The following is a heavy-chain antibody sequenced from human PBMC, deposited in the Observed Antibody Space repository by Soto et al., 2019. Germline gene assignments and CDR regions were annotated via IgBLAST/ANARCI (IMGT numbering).Heavy chain of an antibody. CDR1: GYRFTRYW. V-gene: IGHV5-51*01. CDR3: ARLPGAGPGMDV. CDR2: IYLGDSDT. Sequence: GAALSLPCKGSGYRFTRYWTGWVRKMPGKGREWMGIIYLGDSDTRYSPSFQGQVTISADKSISTAYLQWSSLKASDTAMYYCARLPGAGPGMDVWGQGTTVTVSS. J-gene: IGHJ6*02. D-gene: IGHD4-17*01.